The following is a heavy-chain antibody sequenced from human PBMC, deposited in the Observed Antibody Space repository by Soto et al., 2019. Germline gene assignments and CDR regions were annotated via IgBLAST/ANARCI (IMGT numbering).Heavy chain of an antibody. J-gene: IGHJ4*02. D-gene: IGHD1-26*01. Sequence: PGGSLRLSCAVSGFTVSSDYMSWVRQAPGQGPEWISVIYSTGATYYADSVKGRFTISRDYSKSTLYLQMNSLRSEDTAVYYCVRHSGTYYNFRYWGQGALVTVS. CDR3: VRHSGTYYNFRY. V-gene: IGHV3-53*01. CDR2: IYSTGAT. CDR1: GFTVSSDY.